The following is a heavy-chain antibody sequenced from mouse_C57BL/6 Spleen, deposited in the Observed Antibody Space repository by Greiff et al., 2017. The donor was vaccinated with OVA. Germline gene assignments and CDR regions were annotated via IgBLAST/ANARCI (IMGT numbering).Heavy chain of an antibody. V-gene: IGHV5-17*01. D-gene: IGHD2-4*01. CDR3: ARPLYDYDGGFAD. J-gene: IGHJ3*01. CDR1: GFTFSDYG. Sequence: EVMLVESGGGLVKPGGSLKLSCAASGFTFSDYGMHWVRQAPEKGLEWVAYISSGSSTIYYADTVKGRFTISRDNATNTLFLQMTSLRSEDTAMYYCARPLYDYDGGFADWGQGTLVTVSA. CDR2: ISSGSSTI.